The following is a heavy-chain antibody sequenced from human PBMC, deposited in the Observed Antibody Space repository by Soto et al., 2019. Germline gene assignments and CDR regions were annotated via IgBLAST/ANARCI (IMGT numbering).Heavy chain of an antibody. D-gene: IGHD6-6*01. Sequence: QVQLVESGGGVVQPGRSLRLSCAASGFTFSSYGMHWVRQAPGKGLEWVAVISYDGSNKYYADSVKGRFTISRDNSKNTLYLQMNSLRAEDTAVYYCAKDGWIWRREYSSSSSGYYFDYWGQGTMVTVSS. CDR2: ISYDGSNK. CDR1: GFTFSSYG. CDR3: AKDGWIWRREYSSSSSGYYFDY. V-gene: IGHV3-30*18. J-gene: IGHJ4*02.